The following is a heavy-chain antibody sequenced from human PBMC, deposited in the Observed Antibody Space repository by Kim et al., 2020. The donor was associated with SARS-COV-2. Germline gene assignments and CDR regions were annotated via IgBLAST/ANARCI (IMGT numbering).Heavy chain of an antibody. CDR2: ITSDGTAS. Sequence: GGSLRLSCAASGFAFSSNWMHWVRQTPGKGLVWVSRITSDGTASGYADSVKGRFTISRDNAKNTLYLQMNSLRAEDTAVYYCARAREGAYAYGMDLWGQGTTVTVSS. CDR1: GFAFSSNW. CDR3: ARAREGAYAYGMDL. V-gene: IGHV3-74*01. D-gene: IGHD5-12*01. J-gene: IGHJ6*02.